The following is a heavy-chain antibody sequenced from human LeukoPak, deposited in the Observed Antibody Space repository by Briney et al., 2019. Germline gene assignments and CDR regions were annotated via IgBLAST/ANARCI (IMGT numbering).Heavy chain of an antibody. V-gene: IGHV3-23*01. CDR1: GFTFSGYA. D-gene: IGHD3-16*01. Sequence: GGSLRLSCAASGFTFSGYAMSWVRQAPGKGLEWVSTVSGNSGSTYYADSVKGRFTISRDNAKNSLYLQMNSLRAEDTAAYYCARGRNYVSDTYGMDVWGQGTTVTVSS. CDR3: ARGRNYVSDTYGMDV. CDR2: VSGNSGST. J-gene: IGHJ6*02.